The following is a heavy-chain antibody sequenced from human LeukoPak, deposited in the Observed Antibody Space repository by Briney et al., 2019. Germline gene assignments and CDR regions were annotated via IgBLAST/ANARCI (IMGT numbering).Heavy chain of an antibody. CDR2: IYSGGST. J-gene: IGHJ3*01. CDR1: GFTVSSNY. Sequence: GGSLRLSCAASGFTVSSNYMSWVRQAPGKGLEWVSVIYSGGSTYYTDSVKGRFTISRDNSKNTLYLQMNSLRVEDTAVYYCASPKAGSGYYFLGAFDFWGQGTLVTVAS. D-gene: IGHD3-22*01. CDR3: ASPKAGSGYYFLGAFDF. V-gene: IGHV3-66*01.